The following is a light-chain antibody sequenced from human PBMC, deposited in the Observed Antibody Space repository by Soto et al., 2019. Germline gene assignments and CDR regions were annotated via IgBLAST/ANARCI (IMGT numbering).Light chain of an antibody. Sequence: LVMTQSPATLSVSPGERATLSCRASRSVGSDLAWYQQKPGQAPRLLIYTASTRATGVPARFSGSGSGTDFTLTINRLEPEDFAVYYCQHYGNSPPSVTFGPGTKVDIK. CDR1: RSVGSD. CDR3: QHYGNSPPSVT. V-gene: IGKV3-15*01. CDR2: TAS. J-gene: IGKJ3*01.